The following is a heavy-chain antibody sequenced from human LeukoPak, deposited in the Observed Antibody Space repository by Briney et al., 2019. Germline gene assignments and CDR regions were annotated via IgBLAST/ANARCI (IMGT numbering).Heavy chain of an antibody. Sequence: SETLSLTCSVSGGSISGYYWSCIRQPPGKRLEWIGYIYNSGSTNYNPSLKSRVTISVDTSKNQFSLNLSSVTAADTAVYYCARGLTQWLVHYHFDYWGQGTLVTVSS. CDR1: GGSISGYY. J-gene: IGHJ4*02. V-gene: IGHV4-59*01. D-gene: IGHD6-19*01. CDR3: ARGLTQWLVHYHFDY. CDR2: IYNSGST.